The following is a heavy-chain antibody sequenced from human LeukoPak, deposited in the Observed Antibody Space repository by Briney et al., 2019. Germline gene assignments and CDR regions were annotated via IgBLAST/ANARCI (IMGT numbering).Heavy chain of an antibody. CDR3: AKSGVVLAAAYYFDY. J-gene: IGHJ4*02. D-gene: IGHD6-13*01. V-gene: IGHV3-9*01. Sequence: QPGGSLRLSCAASGFTFDDYAMHWVRQAPGKGLEWVSGISWNSGSIGYADSVKGRFTISRDNAKNSLYLQMNSLRAEDTAVYYCAKSGVVLAAAYYFDYWGQGTLVTVSS. CDR1: GFTFDDYA. CDR2: ISWNSGSI.